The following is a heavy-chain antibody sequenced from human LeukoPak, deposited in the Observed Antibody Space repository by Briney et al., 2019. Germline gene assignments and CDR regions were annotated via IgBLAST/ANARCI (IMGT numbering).Heavy chain of an antibody. CDR1: GGSFSGYY. CDR2: INHSGST. D-gene: IGHD5-12*01. J-gene: IGHJ4*02. Sequence: TLSLTCAVYGGSFSGYYRSWIRQPPGQGLEWIGEINHSGSTNYNPSLKSRVTISVDTSKNQFSLKLSSVTAADTAVYYCARDRNLRKLYYFDYWGQGTLVTVSS. CDR3: ARDRNLRKLYYFDY. V-gene: IGHV4-34*01.